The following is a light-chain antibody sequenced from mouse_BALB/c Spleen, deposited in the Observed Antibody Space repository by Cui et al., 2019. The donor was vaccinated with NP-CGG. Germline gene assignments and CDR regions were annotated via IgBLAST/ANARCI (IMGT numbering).Light chain of an antibody. Sequence: QAAVTHEPAPTTSPGETVTLTCRSSTGAVTTSNYANWVQEKPDHLFTVLIGGTNNRAPGVPARFSGSLIGDKAALTITGAQTEDEAIYFCALWYSNHWVFGGGTKLTVL. V-gene: IGLV1*01. CDR3: ALWYSNHWV. J-gene: IGLJ1*01. CDR2: GTN. CDR1: TGAVTTSNY.